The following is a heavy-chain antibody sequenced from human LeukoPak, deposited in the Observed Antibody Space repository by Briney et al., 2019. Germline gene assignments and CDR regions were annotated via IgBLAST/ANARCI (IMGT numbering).Heavy chain of an antibody. CDR2: INPNGGGT. J-gene: IGHJ3*02. Sequence: GASVKVSCKASGYTFTGYYMHWVRQAPGQGLEWMGWINPNGGGTNYAQKFQGRVTMTRDTSISTAYMELSRLRSDDTAVFYCARDLAFGEMVTNRGAFDIWGQGTMVTVSS. CDR3: ARDLAFGEMVTNRGAFDI. D-gene: IGHD5-24*01. CDR1: GYTFTGYY. V-gene: IGHV1-2*02.